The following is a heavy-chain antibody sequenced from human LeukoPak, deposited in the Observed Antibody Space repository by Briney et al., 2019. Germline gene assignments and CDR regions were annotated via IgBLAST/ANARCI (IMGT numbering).Heavy chain of an antibody. CDR2: VSNSGGNT. V-gene: IGHV3-23*01. CDR3: ARDPRKHQLIY. CDR1: GFTFSNYP. Sequence: GGSLRLSCAASGFTFSNYPMNWVRQAPGKGLEWVSTVSNSGGNTYYSDSVKGRFTISRDNSKNTLHLQMNSLRADDTAIYYCARDPRKHQLIYWGQGTLATVSS. J-gene: IGHJ4*02. D-gene: IGHD6-13*01.